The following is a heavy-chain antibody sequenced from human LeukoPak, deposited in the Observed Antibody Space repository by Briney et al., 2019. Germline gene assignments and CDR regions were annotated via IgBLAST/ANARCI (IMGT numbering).Heavy chain of an antibody. CDR3: AKVGVGWVAFEY. V-gene: IGHV3-23*01. CDR1: GFTFSNFA. J-gene: IGHJ4*02. CDR2: ISDSGGGT. D-gene: IGHD3-16*01. Sequence: GSLRLSCAASGFTFSNFAMSWVRQAPGKGLQWVSAISDSGGGTSYADSVKGRFTISRDNSKNTLYLQMNSLRAEDTAVYYCAKVGVGWVAFEYWGQGTLVTVSS.